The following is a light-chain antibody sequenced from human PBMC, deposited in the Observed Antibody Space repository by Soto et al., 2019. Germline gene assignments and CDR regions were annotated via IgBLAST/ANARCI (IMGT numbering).Light chain of an antibody. J-gene: IGLJ2*01. CDR1: SSDVGGYNY. Sequence: QSALTQPPSASGSPGQSVTISCTGTSSDVGGYNYVSWYQQNPGKAPKLMISEVSKRPSGVPDRFSGSKSGNTASLTVSGLQAEDEAEYYCSSFAGNNNLVFGGGTKLTVL. V-gene: IGLV2-8*01. CDR3: SSFAGNNNLV. CDR2: EVS.